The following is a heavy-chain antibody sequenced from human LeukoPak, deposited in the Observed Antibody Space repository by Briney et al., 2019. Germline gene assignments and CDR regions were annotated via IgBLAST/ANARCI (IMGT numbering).Heavy chain of an antibody. CDR3: ARDSYYYDTRAAFDI. Sequence: SETLSLTCTVSGGSISSYYWSWIRQPPGKGLEWIGYIYYSGSTNYNPSLKSRVTISVDTSKNQFSLKLSSVTAADTAVYYCARDSYYYDTRAAFDIWGQGTMVTVSS. CDR2: IYYSGST. V-gene: IGHV4-59*01. CDR1: GGSISSYY. D-gene: IGHD3-22*01. J-gene: IGHJ3*02.